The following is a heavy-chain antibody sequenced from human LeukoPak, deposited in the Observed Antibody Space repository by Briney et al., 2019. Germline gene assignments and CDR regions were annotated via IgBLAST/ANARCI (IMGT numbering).Heavy chain of an antibody. D-gene: IGHD5-18*01. V-gene: IGHV1-2*04. CDR3: ARTSDESYGFYFDY. CDR2: INPNSGGT. CDR1: GYTFTGYY. Sequence: ASVKVSCKASGYTFTGYYMHWVRQAPGQGLEWMGWINPNSGGTNYAQKFQGWVTMTRDTSISTAYMELSRLRSDDTAVYYCARTSDESYGFYFDYWGQGTLVTVSS. J-gene: IGHJ4*02.